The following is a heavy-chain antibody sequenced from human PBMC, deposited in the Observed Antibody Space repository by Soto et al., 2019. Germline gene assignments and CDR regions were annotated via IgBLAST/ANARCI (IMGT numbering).Heavy chain of an antibody. CDR3: ASPSPGYSSGWYRGPGYYYGMDV. V-gene: IGHV4-39*01. Sequence: SETLSLTCAVSGGSISSSSYYWGWIRQPPGKGLEWIGSIYYSGSTYYNPSLKSRVTISVDTSKNQFSLKLSSVTAADTAVYYCASPSPGYSSGWYRGPGYYYGMDVWGQGTTVTVS. J-gene: IGHJ6*02. CDR2: IYYSGST. CDR1: GGSISSSSYY. D-gene: IGHD6-19*01.